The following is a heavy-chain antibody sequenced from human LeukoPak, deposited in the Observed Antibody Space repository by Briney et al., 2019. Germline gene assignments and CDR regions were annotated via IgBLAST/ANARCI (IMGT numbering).Heavy chain of an antibody. Sequence: PGGSLRLSCAVSGFTFSGFWMSWSRQAPGKGLEWVSFFYRGDSTYYAESVRGRFTISRDNSKNTLYLLMNSLIPEDTAVYYCAREVVSSPSYFDSWGQGTLVAVSS. CDR2: FYRGDST. CDR1: GFTFSGFW. J-gene: IGHJ4*02. CDR3: AREVVSSPSYFDS. V-gene: IGHV3-53*01. D-gene: IGHD2-15*01.